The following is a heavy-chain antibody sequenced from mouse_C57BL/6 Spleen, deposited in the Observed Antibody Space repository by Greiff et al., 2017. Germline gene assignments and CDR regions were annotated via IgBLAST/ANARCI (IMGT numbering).Heavy chain of an antibody. J-gene: IGHJ2*01. D-gene: IGHD2-5*01. V-gene: IGHV14-1*01. Sequence: VQLQQSGAELVRPGASVKLSCTASGFNIKDYYMHWVKQRPEQGLEWIGRIDPEDGDTEYAPKFPGKATMTADTSSNTAYLQHSRQTSEDTAVYYGTTGGYSNYRYDAMDYWGQGTTLTVSS. CDR3: TTGGYSNYRYDAMDY. CDR2: IDPEDGDT. CDR1: GFNIKDYY.